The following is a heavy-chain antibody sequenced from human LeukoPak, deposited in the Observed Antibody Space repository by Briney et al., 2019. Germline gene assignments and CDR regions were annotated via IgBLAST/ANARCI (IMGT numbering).Heavy chain of an antibody. CDR3: ARRIFGVVTGFDY. CDR2: INHSGST. Sequence: SETLSLTCTVSGGSISSYYWSWIRQPPGKGLEWIGEINHSGSTNYNPSLKSRVTISVDTSKNQFSLKLSSVTAADTAVYYCARRIFGVVTGFDYWGQGTLVTVSS. J-gene: IGHJ4*02. V-gene: IGHV4-34*01. D-gene: IGHD3-3*01. CDR1: GGSISSYY.